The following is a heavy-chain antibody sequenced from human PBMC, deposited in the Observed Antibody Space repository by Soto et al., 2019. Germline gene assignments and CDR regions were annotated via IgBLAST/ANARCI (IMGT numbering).Heavy chain of an antibody. CDR2: IYYSGST. Sequence: SETLSLTCTVSGGSISSGGYYWSWIRQHPGKGLEWIGYIYYSGSTYYNPSLKSRVTISVDTSKNQFSLKLSSVTAADTAVYYCXRVRGSSSYPPSYYFDYWGLGTLVTVSS. CDR1: GGSISSGGYY. V-gene: IGHV4-31*03. J-gene: IGHJ4*02. D-gene: IGHD6-13*01. CDR3: XRVRGSSSYPPSYYFDY.